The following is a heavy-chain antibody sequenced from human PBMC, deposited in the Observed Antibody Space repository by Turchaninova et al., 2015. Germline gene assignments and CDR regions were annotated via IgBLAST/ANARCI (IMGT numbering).Heavy chain of an antibody. Sequence: AASGFTFSSYCMHWVRQAPGKGLVWVSRVNNYGSSTAYADSVKGRFTISRDNAKNTLYLQMNSLTAEDTAVYYCASQPYWGQGTLVTVSS. J-gene: IGHJ4*02. CDR2: VNNYGSST. CDR1: GFTFSSYC. V-gene: IGHV3-74*01. CDR3: ASQPY.